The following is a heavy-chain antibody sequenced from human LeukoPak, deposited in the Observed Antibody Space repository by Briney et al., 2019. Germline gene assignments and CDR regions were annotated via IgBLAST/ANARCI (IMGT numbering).Heavy chain of an antibody. CDR1: EFTFNSYW. Sequence: PGGSLRLSCAASEFTFNSYWMSWVRQAPGKGLEWVANIKQDGGQIYYLDSVKGRFTVSRDNAKNSLYLQMNSLRAEDTAVYYCARDGEFDYWGQGTLVTVSS. J-gene: IGHJ4*02. CDR2: IKQDGGQI. CDR3: ARDGEFDY. V-gene: IGHV3-7*01.